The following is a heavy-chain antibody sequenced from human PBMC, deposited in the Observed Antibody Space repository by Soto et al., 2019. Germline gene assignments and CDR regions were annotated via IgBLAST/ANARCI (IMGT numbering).Heavy chain of an antibody. CDR2: IHYSGSI. CDR3: ARADDGGDRDYYGLDV. J-gene: IGHJ6*02. Sequence: QVQLQQSGPGLVKPSQTLSLTCTVSGGSISYAYYHLTWIRQSPGKGLEWIGYIHYSGSIFYNPSFQRRVTISVDTSKNQFSLQLSSVTAADTAVYFCARADDGGDRDYYGLDVWVQGTTVTVSS. V-gene: IGHV4-30-4*08. CDR1: GGSISYAYYH. D-gene: IGHD1-1*01.